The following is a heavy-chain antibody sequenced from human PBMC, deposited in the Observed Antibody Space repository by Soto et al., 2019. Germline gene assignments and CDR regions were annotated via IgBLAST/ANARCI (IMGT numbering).Heavy chain of an antibody. D-gene: IGHD3-3*01. J-gene: IGHJ6*02. CDR2: INPSGGNT. V-gene: IGHV1-46*01. CDR3: GRGRFLEWLGNYYYDMDV. Sequence: QVQLVQSGAEVKKPGASVKVSCKASGYTFTTYYMHWVRQAPGQGLEWMGIINPSGGNTNYAQRFQRRVIMTRDTSTSSVYMERSSLRSEDTAVYYCGRGRFLEWLGNYYYDMDVWGQGTTVTVSS. CDR1: GYTFTTYY.